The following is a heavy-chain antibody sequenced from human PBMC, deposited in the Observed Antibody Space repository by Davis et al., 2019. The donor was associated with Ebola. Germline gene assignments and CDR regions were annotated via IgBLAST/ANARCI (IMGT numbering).Heavy chain of an antibody. V-gene: IGHV1-18*01. D-gene: IGHD3-10*01. CDR2: ISAYNGQT. CDR3: ARGGGSTQSGIDY. Sequence: ASVKVSCKASGYTFAYYAMNWVRQAPGQGLEWVGWISAYNGQTNYVQKLQGRVTMTTDTSTSTAYMELRSLRSDDTAVYYCARGGGSTQSGIDYWGQGTLFTVSS. CDR1: GYTFAYYA. J-gene: IGHJ4*02.